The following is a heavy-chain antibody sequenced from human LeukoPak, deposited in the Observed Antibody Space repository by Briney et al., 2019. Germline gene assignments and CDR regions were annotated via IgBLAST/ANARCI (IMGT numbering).Heavy chain of an antibody. V-gene: IGHV1-3*01. CDR1: GYTFTSYA. J-gene: IGHJ4*02. Sequence: ASVKVSCKASGYTFTSYAMHWVRQAPGQRLEWMGWINAGNGNTKYSQKFQGRVTMTRDTSTSTVYMELSSLRSEDTAVYYCASGKAGGIAVAGTGYWGQGTLVTVSS. CDR3: ASGKAGGIAVAGTGY. CDR2: INAGNGNT. D-gene: IGHD6-19*01.